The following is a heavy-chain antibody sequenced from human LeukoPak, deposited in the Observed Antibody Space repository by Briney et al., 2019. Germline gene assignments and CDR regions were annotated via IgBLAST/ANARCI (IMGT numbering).Heavy chain of an antibody. CDR1: GFIVSTNY. J-gene: IGHJ4*02. CDR2: IYSGRST. CDR3: ASQVGLGKGSFDS. D-gene: IGHD5/OR15-5a*01. Sequence: GGSLRLSCAASGFIVSTNYMSWVRQAPGKGLEWASVIYSGRSTYYADSVKGRFTISRDNSKNTLYLQMNSLRAEDTAVYYCASQVGLGKGSFDSWGQGTQVTVSS. V-gene: IGHV3-53*01.